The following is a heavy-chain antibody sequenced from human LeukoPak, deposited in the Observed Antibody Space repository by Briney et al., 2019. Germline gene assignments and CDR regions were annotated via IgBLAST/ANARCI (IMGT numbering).Heavy chain of an antibody. CDR3: ANSGDYGDYAAHY. V-gene: IGHV3-48*01. J-gene: IGHJ4*02. CDR2: ISSSSSTI. Sequence: QPGGSLRLSCAASGFTFSSYSMNWVRQAPGKGLEWVSYISSSSSTIYYADSVKGRFTISRDNSKNTLYLQMNSLRAEDTAVYYCANSGDYGDYAAHYWGQGTLVTVSS. D-gene: IGHD4-17*01. CDR1: GFTFSSYS.